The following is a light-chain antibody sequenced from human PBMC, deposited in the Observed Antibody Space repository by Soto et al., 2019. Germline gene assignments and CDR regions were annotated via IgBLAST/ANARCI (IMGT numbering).Light chain of an antibody. CDR3: QQYNSYSPLA. J-gene: IGKJ1*01. V-gene: IGKV1-5*01. CDR2: DAS. Sequence: DIQMTQSPSTLSASVGDRVTITCRASQSISSWLARYQQKPGKAPKLLIYDASSLESGVPSRFSGSGSGTEFTLTISSLQPDDFATYYCQQYNSYSPLAFGQGTKVEIK. CDR1: QSISSW.